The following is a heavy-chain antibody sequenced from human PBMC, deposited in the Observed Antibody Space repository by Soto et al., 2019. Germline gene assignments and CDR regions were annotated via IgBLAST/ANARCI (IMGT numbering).Heavy chain of an antibody. CDR3: AKGSYIVLMVYATPSFDY. CDR2: ISGSGGST. V-gene: IGHV3-23*01. D-gene: IGHD2-8*01. CDR1: GFTFSSYA. Sequence: SLRLSCAASGFTFSSYALSWARQAPGKGLEWVSAISGSGGSTYYADSVKGRFTISRDNSKNTLYLQMNSLRAEDTAVYYCAKGSYIVLMVYATPSFDYWGQGTLVTGSS. J-gene: IGHJ4*02.